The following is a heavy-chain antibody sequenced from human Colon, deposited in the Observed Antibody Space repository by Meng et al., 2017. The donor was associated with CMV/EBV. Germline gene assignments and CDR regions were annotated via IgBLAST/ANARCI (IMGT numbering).Heavy chain of an antibody. CDR2: ISYDGSNK. V-gene: IGHV3-30-3*01. Sequence: GESLKISCAASGFTFSSYAMHWVRQAPGKGLEWVAVISYDGSNKYYADSVKGRFTISRDNSKNTLYLQMNSLRAEDTAVYYCARDANVAAAAAFDYWGQGTLVTVSS. D-gene: IGHD6-13*01. CDR1: GFTFSSYA. CDR3: ARDANVAAAAAFDY. J-gene: IGHJ4*02.